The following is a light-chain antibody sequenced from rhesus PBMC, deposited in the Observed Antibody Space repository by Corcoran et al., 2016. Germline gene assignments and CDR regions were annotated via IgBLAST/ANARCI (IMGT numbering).Light chain of an antibody. CDR3: QHNYGTPYS. Sequence: DIQMTQSPSSLSASVGDRVTINCRTSENVNNYLNWSQQKPGKAPKLLIYKASTLQSGVPSRFSGSGSGTDYTFTISSLQSEDVATYYCQHNYGTPYSFGQGTKVEIK. J-gene: IGKJ2*01. CDR2: KAS. V-gene: IGKV1-74*01. CDR1: ENVNNY.